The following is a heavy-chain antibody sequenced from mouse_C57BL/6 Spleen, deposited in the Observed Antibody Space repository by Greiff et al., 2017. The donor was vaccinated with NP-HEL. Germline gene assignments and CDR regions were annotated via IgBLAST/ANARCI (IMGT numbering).Heavy chain of an antibody. D-gene: IGHD1-1*01. V-gene: IGHV1-22*01. Sequence: EVQGVESGPELVKPGASVKMSCKASGYTFTDYNMHWVKQSHGKSLEWIGYINPNNGGTSYNQKFKGKATLTVNKSSSTAYMELRSLTSEDSAVYYCANYGSSYRYFDVWGTGTTVTVSS. J-gene: IGHJ1*03. CDR2: INPNNGGT. CDR1: GYTFTDYN. CDR3: ANYGSSYRYFDV.